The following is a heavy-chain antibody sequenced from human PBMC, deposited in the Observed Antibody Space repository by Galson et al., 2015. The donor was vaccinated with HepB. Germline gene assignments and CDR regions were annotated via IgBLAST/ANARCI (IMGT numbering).Heavy chain of an antibody. CDR3: ARSRWKWELLDY. CDR1: GFTFSDYY. CDR2: ISSSSSYT. D-gene: IGHD1-26*01. Sequence: SLRLSCAASGFTFSDYYMSWIRQAPGKGLEWVSYISSSSSYTNYADSVKGRFTISRDNAKNSLYLQMNSLRAEDTAVYYCARSRWKWELLDYWGQGTLVTVSS. J-gene: IGHJ4*02. V-gene: IGHV3-11*06.